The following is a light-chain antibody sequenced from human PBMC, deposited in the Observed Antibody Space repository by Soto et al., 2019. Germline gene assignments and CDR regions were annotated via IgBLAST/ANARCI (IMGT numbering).Light chain of an antibody. V-gene: IGKV1-39*01. CDR1: QGISTY. Sequence: DIQLTQSPSSLSASIGDRVTITCRASQGISTYLNWYQQTPGKAPKLLIFAASSLQSGVPPRFSGGGFGTDFTLTISSLHPEDFASYYCQQSYSNPPWTFGQGTKVDIK. CDR2: AAS. CDR3: QQSYSNPPWT. J-gene: IGKJ1*01.